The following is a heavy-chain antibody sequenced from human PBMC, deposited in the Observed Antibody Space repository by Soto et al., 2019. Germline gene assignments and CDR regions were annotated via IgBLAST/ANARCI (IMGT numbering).Heavy chain of an antibody. CDR3: ARQGLYSNYFDY. J-gene: IGHJ4*02. CDR2: IYPGDSDT. D-gene: IGHD4-4*01. Sequence: GSLKLSCKGSGYSFTSYWIGWVRQMPGKGLEWMGIIYPGDSDTRYSPSFQGQVTISADKSISTAYLQWSSLKASDTAIYYCARQGLYSNYFDYWGQGTLVTVSS. V-gene: IGHV5-51*01. CDR1: GYSFTSYW.